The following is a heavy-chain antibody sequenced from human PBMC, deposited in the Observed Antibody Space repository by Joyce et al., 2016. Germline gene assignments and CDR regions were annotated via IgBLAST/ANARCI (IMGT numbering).Heavy chain of an antibody. CDR2: NNHHTGGT. Sequence: QVQLVQSGAEVKKPGASVKVSCKASGYTFSGDYMNWVRQAPGQGLEWMGWNNHHTGGTNYAQRFQCRVTLTRDTSINTAYMELRNLGSDDTAVYYCARDPGVGDYWGQGTLVIVSS. D-gene: IGHD1-26*01. J-gene: IGHJ4*02. CDR3: ARDPGVGDY. CDR1: GYTFSGDY. V-gene: IGHV1-2*02.